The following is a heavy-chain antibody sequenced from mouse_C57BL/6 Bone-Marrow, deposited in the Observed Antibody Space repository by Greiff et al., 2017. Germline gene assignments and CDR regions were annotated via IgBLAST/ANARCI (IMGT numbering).Heavy chain of an antibody. Sequence: VHVKQSGGGLVQPGGSLKLSCAASGFTFSDYGMAWVRQAPRKGPEWVAFISNLAYSIYYADTVTGRFTISRENAKNTLYLEMSSLRSEDTAMYYCARDYYGSSPYYAMDYWGQGTSVTVSS. CDR3: ARDYYGSSPYYAMDY. J-gene: IGHJ4*01. CDR2: ISNLAYSI. V-gene: IGHV5-15*01. D-gene: IGHD1-1*01. CDR1: GFTFSDYG.